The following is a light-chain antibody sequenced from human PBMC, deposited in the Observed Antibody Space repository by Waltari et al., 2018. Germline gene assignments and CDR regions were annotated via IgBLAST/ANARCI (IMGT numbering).Light chain of an antibody. CDR1: YSGEKF. CDR3: QAWDIYSGFV. Sequence: SYELTKPHSVAVDRGQAGRFAWSGGYSGEKFVCWYQQKSGQSPVLIIYENDKRPAGIPERFSASNSGNKATLTISQTQATDEADYYCQAWDIYSGFVFGPGTTVSVL. CDR2: END. V-gene: IGLV3-1*01. J-gene: IGLJ1*01.